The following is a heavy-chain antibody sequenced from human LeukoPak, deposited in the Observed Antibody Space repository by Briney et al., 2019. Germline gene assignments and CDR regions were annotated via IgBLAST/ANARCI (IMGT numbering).Heavy chain of an antibody. CDR1: GFTFSSYW. CDR3: ARVRQNSLWFGASNWFDP. Sequence: QPGGSLRLSCAASGFTFSSYWMHWVRQAPGKGLVWVSRINSDGSSTSYADSVKGRFTISRDNAKNTLYLQMNSLRAEDTAVYYCARVRQNSLWFGASNWFDPWGQGTLVTVSS. CDR2: INSDGSST. D-gene: IGHD3-10*01. V-gene: IGHV3-74*01. J-gene: IGHJ5*02.